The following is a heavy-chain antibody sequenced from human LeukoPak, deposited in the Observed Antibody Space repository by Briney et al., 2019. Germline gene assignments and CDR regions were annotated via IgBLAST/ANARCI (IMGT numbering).Heavy chain of an antibody. CDR2: ISGSGGST. Sequence: GGSLRLSCAASGFTFSSYAMSWVRQAPGKGLEWASGISGSGGSTYYADSVKGRFTISRDNSKDTLYLQMNSLRAEDTAVYYCAKGRDGYNADFDYWGQGTLVTVSS. CDR3: AKGRDGYNADFDY. D-gene: IGHD5-24*01. CDR1: GFTFSSYA. J-gene: IGHJ4*02. V-gene: IGHV3-23*01.